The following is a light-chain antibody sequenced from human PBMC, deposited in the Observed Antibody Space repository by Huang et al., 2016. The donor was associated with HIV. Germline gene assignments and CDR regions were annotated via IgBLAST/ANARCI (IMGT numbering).Light chain of an antibody. J-gene: IGKJ4*01. CDR2: DAS. CDR3: QQYDNLSLT. V-gene: IGKV1-33*01. CDR1: QHISKY. Sequence: DIQMTQSPSSLSASVGDRVTISCQASQHISKYLNWYQQKPGKAPKLLIYDASNLERGVPSRFSGSGSGTDFTFTISSLQPEDIATYYCQQYDNLSLTFGGGTKVEIK.